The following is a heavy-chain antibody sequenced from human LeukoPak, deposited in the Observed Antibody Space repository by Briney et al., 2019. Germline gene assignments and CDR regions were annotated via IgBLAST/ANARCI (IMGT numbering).Heavy chain of an antibody. CDR3: AREVISTPSYFDY. CDR2: IHRDDKT. D-gene: IGHD2-2*01. Sequence: PGGSLRLSCAASGFTFSSSFIYWVRRAPGKGLEWVSFIHRDDKTYCADSVKGRFTMSRDSSKNTLYLQMNSLGADDTAVYYCAREVISTPSYFDYWGQGILVTVSS. V-gene: IGHV3-53*01. J-gene: IGHJ4*02. CDR1: GFTFSSSF.